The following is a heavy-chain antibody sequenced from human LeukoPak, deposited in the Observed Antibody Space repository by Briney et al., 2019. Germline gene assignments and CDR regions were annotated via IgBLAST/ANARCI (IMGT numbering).Heavy chain of an antibody. CDR1: GFTFSTYN. D-gene: IGHD6-13*01. CDR3: ATSIAAAGTFAY. Sequence: GGSLRLSCAASGFTFSTYNMNWVRQAPGKGLEYVSSISSNSSNIYYADSVKGRFTISRDNAKNSLYLQMNSLRAEDTAVYYCATSIAAAGTFAYGGQGSLVTV. V-gene: IGHV3-21*01. J-gene: IGHJ1*01. CDR2: ISSNSSNI.